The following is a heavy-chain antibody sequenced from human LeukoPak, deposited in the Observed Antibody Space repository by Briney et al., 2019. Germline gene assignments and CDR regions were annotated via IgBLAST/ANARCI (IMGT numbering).Heavy chain of an antibody. V-gene: IGHV1-18*01. CDR1: GYTFTSYG. J-gene: IGHJ5*02. Sequence: ASVKVSCKASGYTFTSYGISWVRQAPGQGLEWMGWISAYNGNTNYAQKLQGRVTMTTDTSTSTAYMELRSLRSDDTAVYYCARDPDDYGGNSGLDPWGQGTLVTVSS. CDR2: ISAYNGNT. CDR3: ARDPDDYGGNSGLDP. D-gene: IGHD4-23*01.